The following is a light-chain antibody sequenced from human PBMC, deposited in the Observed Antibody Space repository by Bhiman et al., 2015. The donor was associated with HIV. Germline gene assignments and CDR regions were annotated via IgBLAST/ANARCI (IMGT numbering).Light chain of an antibody. V-gene: IGLV2-8*01. J-gene: IGLJ1*01. CDR3: SSYAGNNIYYV. CDR1: SSDIGAYNY. CDR2: EVN. Sequence: QSALTQPPSASGSPGQSVTISCTGSSSDIGAYNYVSWYHQPPGKAPTLKIYEVNKRPSGVPDRFSGSKSGNTASLTVSGLQAEDEGDYYCSSYAGNNIYYVFGTGTKVTVL.